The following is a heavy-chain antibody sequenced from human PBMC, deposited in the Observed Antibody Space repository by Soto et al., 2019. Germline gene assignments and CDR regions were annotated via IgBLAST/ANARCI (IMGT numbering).Heavy chain of an antibody. Sequence: QVQLVQSGAEVKKPGASVKFSCKASGYTFITYGVSWVRQAPGQGLDWLGWISTYNGNTRYAERLQGRVTMTADTTTNTAYMELRNLRSDDTAVYYCPRGPTDSYHNIANFLLDYWGQGPRVTVS. CDR3: PRGPTDSYHNIANFLLDY. CDR1: GYTFITYG. J-gene: IGHJ4*02. V-gene: IGHV1-18*01. CDR2: ISTYNGNT. D-gene: IGHD2-21*01.